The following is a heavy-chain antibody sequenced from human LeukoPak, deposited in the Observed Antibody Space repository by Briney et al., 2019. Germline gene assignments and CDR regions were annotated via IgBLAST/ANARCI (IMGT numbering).Heavy chain of an antibody. V-gene: IGHV5-10-1*01. J-gene: IGHJ4*02. D-gene: IGHD2-15*01. CDR1: GYSFTSFW. CDR2: IDPHDSST. Sequence: GESLRISCQGSGYSFTSFWINWGRQMPGKGLEWMGRIDPHDSSTTYSPSFEGHVTMSADNSISTAYLQWSSLKASDTALYYCARRRVCSGGRCYSDFWGQGSLVTVSS. CDR3: ARRRVCSGGRCYSDF.